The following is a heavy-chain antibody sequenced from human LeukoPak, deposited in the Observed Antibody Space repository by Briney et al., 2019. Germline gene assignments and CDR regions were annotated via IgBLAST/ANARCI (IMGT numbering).Heavy chain of an antibody. J-gene: IGHJ6*03. D-gene: IGHD3-3*01. CDR1: GGTFSDYA. V-gene: IGHV1-69*06. CDR3: AGIPVFGVVLHQEPV. CDR2: SIPILDTA. Sequence: GASVKVSCKASGGTFSDYALNWVRQAPGQGLEWMGVSIPILDTANSTQKFQGRLTITADISTNTVYMELSSLRFDDTAVYFCAGIPVFGVVLHQEPVWGKGTTVTVSS.